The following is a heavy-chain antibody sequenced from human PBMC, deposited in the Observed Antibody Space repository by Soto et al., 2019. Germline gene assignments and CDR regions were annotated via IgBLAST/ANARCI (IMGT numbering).Heavy chain of an antibody. J-gene: IGHJ4*02. CDR2: IIPMFDTP. V-gene: IGHV1-69*12. CDR1: GGTFSSDS. CDR3: ARSGGLDRDFNY. D-gene: IGHD2-15*01. Sequence: QVQLVQSGAEVKKPGSSVKVSCKASGGTFSSDSFSWVRQAPGQGLEWMGGIIPMFDTPIYAQKFQDRVTITADDSTSTAYMKLSSLRSGDTAVYYCARSGGLDRDFNYWGQGSLVTVSS.